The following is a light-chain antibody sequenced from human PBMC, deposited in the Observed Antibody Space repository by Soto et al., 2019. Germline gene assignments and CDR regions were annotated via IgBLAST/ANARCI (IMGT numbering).Light chain of an antibody. V-gene: IGKV1-39*01. CDR1: QSISNY. J-gene: IGKJ4*01. CDR2: AAS. CDR3: QQYDDYPLT. Sequence: IQMTQSPSSLSASVGDRVSITCRASQSISNYLNWYQQKPGKAPKVLIYAASSLQSGVPSRFSGSGSGTEFTLTISSLQADDFATYFCQQYDDYPLTFGGGTKVDIK.